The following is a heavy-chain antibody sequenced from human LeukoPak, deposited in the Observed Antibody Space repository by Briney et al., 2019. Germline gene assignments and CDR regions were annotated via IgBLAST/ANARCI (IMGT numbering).Heavy chain of an antibody. D-gene: IGHD4-23*01. Sequence: ASVEVSCKASGGTFSSYDISWVRQAPGQGLEWMGGITPMFGTPNYAQKFQGRVTITADESTSTVYMELSSLRSEDTAVYYCARGWLAETTVVTPYNYWGQGTLVAVSS. V-gene: IGHV1-69*13. CDR2: ITPMFGTP. CDR1: GGTFSSYD. CDR3: ARGWLAETTVVTPYNY. J-gene: IGHJ4*02.